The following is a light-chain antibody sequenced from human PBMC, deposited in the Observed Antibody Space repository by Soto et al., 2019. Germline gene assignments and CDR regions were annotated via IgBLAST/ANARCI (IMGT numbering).Light chain of an antibody. CDR1: SSDVGGYNY. CDR3: SSNTTSNTRQIV. J-gene: IGLJ1*01. Sequence: QSVLTQPASVSGSPGQSITISCTGTSSDVGGYNYVSWYQHHPGKAPKLMIYDVSNRPSGVSIRFSGSKSDNTASLTISGLQPEDEADYHCSSNTTSNTRQIVFGTGTKLTVL. CDR2: DVS. V-gene: IGLV2-14*03.